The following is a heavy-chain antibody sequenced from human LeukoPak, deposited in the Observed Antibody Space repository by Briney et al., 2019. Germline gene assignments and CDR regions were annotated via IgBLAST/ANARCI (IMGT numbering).Heavy chain of an antibody. CDR1: GDSVSSNSAA. CDR2: TYYRSKWYN. D-gene: IGHD2-15*01. Sequence: QTLSLTCAISGDSVSSNSAAWNWVRQSPSRGLEWLGRTYYRSKWYNDYAISVKSRITINPDTSKNQFSLQLNSVTPEDAAVYYCARRLAGYCSGSSCLYYFDYWGQGTLVTVSS. CDR3: ARRLAGYCSGSSCLYYFDY. J-gene: IGHJ4*02. V-gene: IGHV6-1*01.